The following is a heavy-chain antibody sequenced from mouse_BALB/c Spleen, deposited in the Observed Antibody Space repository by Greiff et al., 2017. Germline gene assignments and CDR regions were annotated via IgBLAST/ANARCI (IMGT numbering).Heavy chain of an antibody. CDR2: IRNKANGYTT. Sequence: EVMLVESGGGLVQPGGSLRLSCATSGFTFTDYYMSWVRQPPGKALEWLGFIRNKANGYTTEYSASVKGRFTISRDNSQSILYLQMNTLRAEDSATYYCARVYGRGGAMDYWGQGTSVTVSS. CDR1: GFTFTDYY. J-gene: IGHJ4*01. CDR3: ARVYGRGGAMDY. V-gene: IGHV7-3*02. D-gene: IGHD1-1*01.